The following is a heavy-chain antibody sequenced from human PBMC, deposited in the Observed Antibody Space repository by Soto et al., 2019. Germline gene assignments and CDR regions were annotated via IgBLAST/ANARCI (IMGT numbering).Heavy chain of an antibody. Sequence: TGGSLRLSCAASGFTFSSYGMHWVRQAPGKGLEWVAVISYDGSNKYYADSVKGRFTISRDNSKNTLYLQMNSLRAEDTAVYYCVKDEVYCGGDCYYSGNIDYWGQGTLVTVSS. CDR3: VKDEVYCGGDCYYSGNIDY. J-gene: IGHJ4*02. CDR1: GFTFSSYG. CDR2: ISYDGSNK. V-gene: IGHV3-30*18. D-gene: IGHD2-21*02.